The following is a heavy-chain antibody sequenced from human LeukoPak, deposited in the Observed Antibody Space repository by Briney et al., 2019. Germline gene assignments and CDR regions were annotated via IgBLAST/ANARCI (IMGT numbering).Heavy chain of an antibody. CDR3: ARSLSTVDFDY. J-gene: IGHJ4*02. CDR2: INPSGGST. V-gene: IGHV1-46*03. D-gene: IGHD4-11*01. Sequence: ASVKVSCKASGYTFTSYYRHWVRQAPGQGLEWMGIINPSGGSTSYAQKFQGRVTMTRDTSTSTVYMELSSLRSEDTAVYYCARSLSTVDFDYWGQGALVTVSS. CDR1: GYTFTSYY.